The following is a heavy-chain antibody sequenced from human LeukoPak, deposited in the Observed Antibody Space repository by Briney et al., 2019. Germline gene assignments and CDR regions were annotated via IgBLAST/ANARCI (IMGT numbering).Heavy chain of an antibody. CDR1: GGTFSSYA. V-gene: IGHV1-69*05. CDR3: ARGHNDFWSGYPFDY. Sequence: SVKVSCKASGGTFSSYAISWVRQAPGQGLEWMGRIIPIFGTANYAQKFQGRVTITTNESTSTAYMELSSLRSEDTAVYYCARGHNDFWSGYPFDYWGQGTLVTVSS. J-gene: IGHJ4*02. D-gene: IGHD3-3*01. CDR2: IIPIFGTA.